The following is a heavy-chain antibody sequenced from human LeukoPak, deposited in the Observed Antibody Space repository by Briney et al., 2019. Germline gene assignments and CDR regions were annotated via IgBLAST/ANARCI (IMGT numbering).Heavy chain of an antibody. V-gene: IGHV1-2*02. CDR1: VYTFTNYH. J-gene: IGHJ4*02. Sequence: GASVNVSCKASVYTFTNYHMHWVRQAPGQGLEWMGWINPNSGGTKYAQKFQGRVTMTRDTSISTAYMALSRLRSDDTAVYYCATEVTDWGQGTLVTVSS. CDR2: INPNSGGT. CDR3: ATEVTD. D-gene: IGHD5-18*01.